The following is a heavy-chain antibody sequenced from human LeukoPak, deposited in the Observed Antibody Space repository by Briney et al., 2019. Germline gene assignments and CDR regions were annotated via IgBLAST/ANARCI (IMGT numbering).Heavy chain of an antibody. J-gene: IGHJ4*02. V-gene: IGHV1-69*02. CDR3: ARSYYDILGAFDY. Sequence: SSVKASCKASGGTFSSYTISWVRQAPGQGLEWMGRIIPILGIANYAQKFQGRVTITADESTSTAYMELSSLRSEDTAVYYCARSYYDILGAFDYWGQGTLVTVSS. CDR1: GGTFSSYT. D-gene: IGHD3-9*01. CDR2: IIPILGIA.